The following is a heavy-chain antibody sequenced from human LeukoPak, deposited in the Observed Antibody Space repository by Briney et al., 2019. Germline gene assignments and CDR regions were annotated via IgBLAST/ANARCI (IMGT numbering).Heavy chain of an antibody. CDR1: GFTFSSYW. J-gene: IGHJ5*02. CDR2: IKNDGTST. CDR3: AKSDWFDP. Sequence: GGSLRLSCAASGFTFSSYWMHWVRQAPGKGLVWVARIKNDGTSTSYADSVKGRFTISRDNAKNILYLQMNSLRAEDTAVYYCAKSDWFDPWGQGTLVTVSS. V-gene: IGHV3-74*01.